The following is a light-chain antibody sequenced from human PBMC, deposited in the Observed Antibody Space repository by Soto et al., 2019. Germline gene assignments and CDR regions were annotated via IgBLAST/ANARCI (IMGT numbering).Light chain of an antibody. J-gene: IGLJ1*01. CDR1: TSNIGSNY. CDR2: RNN. V-gene: IGLV1-47*01. CDR3: ATWDDSLNGFYV. Sequence: QSVMTQPPSASGTPGQGVTISCSGSTSNIGSNYVYWYQQLPGTAPKLLIYRNNQRPSGDPDRFSGSKSGTSASLAISGLRSDDEADYFCATWDDSLNGFYVFGPGTKLTVL.